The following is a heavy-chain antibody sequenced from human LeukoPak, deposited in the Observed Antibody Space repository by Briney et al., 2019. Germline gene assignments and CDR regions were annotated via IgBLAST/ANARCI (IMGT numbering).Heavy chain of an antibody. CDR3: VRDRGSYRPIDY. V-gene: IGHV3-21*01. CDR1: TLTFSSYI. CDR2: ISSSGTYI. J-gene: IGHJ4*02. Sequence: GGSLRLSCAASTLTFSSYIMNWVRQAPGKGLEWVSSISSSGTYIYYRDSVKGRFTISRDNAENSLYLEMNSLRVEDTAIYYCVRDRGSYRPIDYWGQGTLVTVSS. D-gene: IGHD1-26*01.